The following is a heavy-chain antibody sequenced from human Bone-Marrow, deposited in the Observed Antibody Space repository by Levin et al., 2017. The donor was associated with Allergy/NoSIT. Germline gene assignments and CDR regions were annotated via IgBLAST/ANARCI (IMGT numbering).Heavy chain of an antibody. CDR1: GYTFSNYG. V-gene: IGHV1-18*01. Sequence: GASVKVSCKASGYTFSNYGISWVRQAPGQGLEWMGWISAYNGNTKYAQNLQGRVTMTTETSTTTAYMELRSLRSDDTAVYYCAKEAGVELAYGMDVWGQGTTVTVSS. CDR2: ISAYNGNT. D-gene: IGHD1-7*01. J-gene: IGHJ6*02. CDR3: AKEAGVELAYGMDV.